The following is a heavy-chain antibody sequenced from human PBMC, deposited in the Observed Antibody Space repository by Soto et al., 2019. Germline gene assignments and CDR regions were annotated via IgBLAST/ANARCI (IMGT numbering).Heavy chain of an antibody. V-gene: IGHV3-33*01. Sequence: QVQLVESGGGVVQPGRSLRLSCAASGFTFSSYGMHWVRQAPGKGLEWVAVIWYDGGNKYYADSVKGRFTISRDNSKNTLCLQMNSLRAEDTAVYYCARDRHYYDSSGLALYFDYWGQGTLVTVSS. J-gene: IGHJ4*02. CDR3: ARDRHYYDSSGLALYFDY. CDR1: GFTFSSYG. CDR2: IWYDGGNK. D-gene: IGHD3-22*01.